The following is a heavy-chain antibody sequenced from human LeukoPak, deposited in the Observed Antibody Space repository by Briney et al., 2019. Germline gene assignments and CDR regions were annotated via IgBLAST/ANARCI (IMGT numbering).Heavy chain of an antibody. CDR1: GFTFSGFW. J-gene: IGHJ3*01. CDR2: INSDGSEG. CDR3: ARSSYSSSSNV. D-gene: IGHD6-6*01. V-gene: IGHV3-7*03. Sequence: GGSLRLSCAVSGFTFSGFWMSWSRQAPGKGLEWVASINSDGSEGYYADVVKGRFTISRDNAKNSLYLQINSLRAEDTAVYYCARSSYSSSSNVWGQGAMVTVSS.